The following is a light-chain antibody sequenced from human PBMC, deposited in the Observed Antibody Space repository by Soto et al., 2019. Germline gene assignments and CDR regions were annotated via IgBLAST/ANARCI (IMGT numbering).Light chain of an antibody. V-gene: IGLV2-11*01. J-gene: IGLJ1*01. Sequence: QSVLTQPRSVSGSPGQSVAISCTGTSSDVGGYNYVSWYQQHPGKAPKVMISDVNKRPSGVPDRFSGSKSGNTASLTISGLQAEDEADYYCCSYAGRYTYVFGTGTKVTVL. CDR1: SSDVGGYNY. CDR3: CSYAGRYTYV. CDR2: DVN.